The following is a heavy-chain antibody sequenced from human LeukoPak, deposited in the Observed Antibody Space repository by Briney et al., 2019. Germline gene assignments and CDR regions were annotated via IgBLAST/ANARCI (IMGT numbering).Heavy chain of an antibody. D-gene: IGHD4-17*01. CDR3: VRPASMTTVTPVVY. J-gene: IGHJ4*02. CDR2: VYASGST. Sequence: SETLSLTCSVSGGSISSYYWSWIRLPAGKGLEWIGHVYASGSTSYNPSLKSRVTISVDTSKNQFSLNLTSVTAADTAVYYCVRPASMTTVTPVVYWGQGTLVTVSS. CDR1: GGSISSYY. V-gene: IGHV4-4*07.